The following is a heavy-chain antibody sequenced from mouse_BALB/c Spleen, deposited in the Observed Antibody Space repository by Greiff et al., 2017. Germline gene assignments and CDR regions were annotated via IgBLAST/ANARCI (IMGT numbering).Heavy chain of an antibody. V-gene: IGHV1-80*01. J-gene: IGHJ4*01. CDR1: GYAFSSYW. Sequence: VNVVESGAELVRPGSSVKISCKASGYAFSSYWMNWVKQRPGQGLEWIGQIYPGDGDTNYNGKFKGKATLTADKSSSTAYMQLSSLTSEDSAVYFCARWNYAMDYWGQGTSVTVSS. CDR3: ARWNYAMDY. CDR2: IYPGDGDT.